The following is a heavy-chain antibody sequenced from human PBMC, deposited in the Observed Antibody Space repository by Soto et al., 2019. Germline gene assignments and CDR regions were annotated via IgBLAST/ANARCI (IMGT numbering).Heavy chain of an antibody. CDR2: IYWDDSK. CDR1: GFSLSTSGVG. CDR3: AHKGPENWPLDY. V-gene: IGHV2-5*02. D-gene: IGHD1-1*01. Sequence: QIPLKESGPTLVRPTQTLTLTCAFSGFSLSTSGVGLGLIRQPPGKALEWLAVIYWDDSKHYSPSLRSRLTITKDTSKNQVVLTMTNMDPMHTSTYYWAHKGPENWPLDYWGQGTLVTVSS. J-gene: IGHJ4*02.